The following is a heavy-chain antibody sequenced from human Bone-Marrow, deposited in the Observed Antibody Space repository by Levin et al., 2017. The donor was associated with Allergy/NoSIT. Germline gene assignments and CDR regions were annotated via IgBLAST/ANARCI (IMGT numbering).Heavy chain of an antibody. CDR2: INHSGST. Sequence: SQTLSLTCAVYGGSFRGYYWSWIRQPPGKGLEWIGEINHSGSTNYNPSLKSRVTISVDTSKNQFSLKLSSVTAADTAVYYCARGPAADPQNWFDPWGQGTLVTVSS. CDR3: ARGPAADPQNWFDP. V-gene: IGHV4-34*01. CDR1: GGSFRGYY. D-gene: IGHD6-13*01. J-gene: IGHJ5*02.